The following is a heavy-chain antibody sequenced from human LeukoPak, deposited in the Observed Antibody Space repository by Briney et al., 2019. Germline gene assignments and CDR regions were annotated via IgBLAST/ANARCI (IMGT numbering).Heavy chain of an antibody. D-gene: IGHD1-1*01. CDR3: VRGTSISSRNEFDY. CDR2: IYYHGNT. Sequence: SETLSLTCTVSGGSFSSPNYYWSWIRQPPRKGLEWIGYIYYHGNTKYHPSLESRVAISLDTSNNRFSLSLSSVTAADTAFYFCVRGTSISSRNEFDYWGQGTLVTVSS. J-gene: IGHJ4*02. CDR1: GGSFSSPNYY. V-gene: IGHV4-61*03.